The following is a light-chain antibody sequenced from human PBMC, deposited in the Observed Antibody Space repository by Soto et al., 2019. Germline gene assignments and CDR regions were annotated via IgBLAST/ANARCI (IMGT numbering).Light chain of an antibody. Sequence: DIQMTQSPSTLSASVGDRVTITCRASQSISTWLACYQQKPGKAPKLLIYDASYLERGVPSRFSGSGSGTEFTLTISSLEPDELATCYCQQYNSFWTCGQGTKVEI. CDR2: DAS. CDR3: QQYNSFWT. J-gene: IGKJ1*01. V-gene: IGKV1-5*01. CDR1: QSISTW.